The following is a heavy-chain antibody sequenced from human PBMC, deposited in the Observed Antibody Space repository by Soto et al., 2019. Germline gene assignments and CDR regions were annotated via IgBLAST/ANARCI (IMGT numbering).Heavy chain of an antibody. CDR3: ARGVDTRMYYDFWSGYYTGPHTWFDP. CDR2: ISAYNGNT. V-gene: IGHV1-18*01. J-gene: IGHJ5*02. Sequence: ASVKVSCKASGYTFTSYGISWVRQAPGQGLEWMGWISAYNGNTNYAQKLQGRVTMTTDTSTSTAYMELRSLRSDDTAVYYCARGVDTRMYYDFWSGYYTGPHTWFDPRGQGTLVTVSA. CDR1: GYTFTSYG. D-gene: IGHD3-3*01.